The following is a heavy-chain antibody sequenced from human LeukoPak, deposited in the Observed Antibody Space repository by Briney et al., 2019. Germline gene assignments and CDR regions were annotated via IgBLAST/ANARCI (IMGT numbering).Heavy chain of an antibody. J-gene: IGHJ4*02. CDR1: GFIVSRYW. V-gene: IGHV3-74*01. Sequence: PGGSLRLSCEASGFIVSRYWMHWVRQAPGKGLVWVSCIKSDGSSTSIADSAKGRFTISRDNAKNTVYLQMNSLRAEDTAVYYCVRDNRSYNFDYWGQGTLVAVSS. CDR2: IKSDGSST. D-gene: IGHD1-26*01. CDR3: VRDNRSYNFDY.